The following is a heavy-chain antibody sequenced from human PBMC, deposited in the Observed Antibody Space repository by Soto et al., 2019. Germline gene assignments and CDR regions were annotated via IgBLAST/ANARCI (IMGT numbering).Heavy chain of an antibody. D-gene: IGHD1-26*01. CDR1: GFTFRDYG. V-gene: IGHV3-30*18. J-gene: IGHJ4*02. CDR2: ISHHGLKE. Sequence: GGPLRLSCVASGFTFRDYGMHWVRQAPGKGLEWVAGISHHGLKEHYADSVKGRFTISRDNSKKTVYLQLNSLRGDDTAVYYCAKDWVGGSNKYYFEYWGQGTLVTVSS. CDR3: AKDWVGGSNKYYFEY.